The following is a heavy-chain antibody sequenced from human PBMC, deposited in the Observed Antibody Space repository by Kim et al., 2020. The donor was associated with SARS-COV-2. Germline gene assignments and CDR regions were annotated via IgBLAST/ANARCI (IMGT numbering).Heavy chain of an antibody. CDR1: GGHINTSHYY. V-gene: IGHV4-39*01. J-gene: IGHJ4*01. CDR2: IYHRGST. CDR3: ARRTEAWGYFDF. Sequence: SETLSLTCSVSGGHINTSHYYWAWIRQPPGKGLEWIGTIYHRGSTYYNSFLNSRVIISVDTSRNQFSQNLAPVTAADAADYYCARRTEAWGYFDFWGHG. D-gene: IGHD1-26*01.